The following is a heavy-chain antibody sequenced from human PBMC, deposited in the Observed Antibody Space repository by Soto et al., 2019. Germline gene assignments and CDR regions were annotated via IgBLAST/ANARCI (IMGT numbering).Heavy chain of an antibody. D-gene: IGHD2-2*01. CDR3: ARDRIVVVPAALGRGYYYYGMDV. V-gene: IGHV4-39*02. Sequence: QLQLQESGPGLVKPSETLSLTCTVSGGSISSSSYYWGWIRQPPGKGLEWIGSIYYSGSTYYNPSLKSRVTICVDTSQNQFSLQLSSVTAADTAVYYCARDRIVVVPAALGRGYYYYGMDVWGQVTTVTVSS. J-gene: IGHJ6*02. CDR1: GGSISSSSYY. CDR2: IYYSGST.